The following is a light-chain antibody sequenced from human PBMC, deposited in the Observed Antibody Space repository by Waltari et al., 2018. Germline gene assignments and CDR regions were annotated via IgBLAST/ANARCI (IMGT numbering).Light chain of an antibody. V-gene: IGLV3-25*03. CDR1: ALPNKY. J-gene: IGLJ2*01. CDR2: NDS. Sequence: SYELTQPPSVSVSPGQTARITCSGDALPNKYAYWYQQKPGQAPVVVIYNDSERPSGSPERFPGSTSGTTVTLAISGVQAEDEAEYYGQSTDSSGTSVVFGGGTKLTVL. CDR3: QSTDSSGTSVV.